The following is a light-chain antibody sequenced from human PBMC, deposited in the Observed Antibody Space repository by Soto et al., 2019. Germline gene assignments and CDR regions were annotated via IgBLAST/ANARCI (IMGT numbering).Light chain of an antibody. CDR3: QQYNIWPYT. CDR2: DTS. V-gene: IGKV3-15*01. CDR1: QSVCSL. J-gene: IGKJ2*01. Sequence: IVLTQSPATLSVSPGGRATLSCRASQSVCSLLAWYQQKPRQAPRLLIYDTSTRATGIPARFSGSGSGTDFTLTISSLQSEDFAIYYCQQYNIWPYTFGQGTKLEIK.